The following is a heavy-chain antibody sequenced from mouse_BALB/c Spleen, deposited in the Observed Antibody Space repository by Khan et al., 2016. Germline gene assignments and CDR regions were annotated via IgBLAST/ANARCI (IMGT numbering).Heavy chain of an antibody. CDR1: GFNIKDFY. CDR2: FDPENGET. CDR3: NGVNYGWNVNLDY. J-gene: IGHJ2*01. Sequence: VQLQQSGADLVKSGSSVKLSCTASGFNIKDFYIHWVKQRPEQGLVWIGWFDPENGETECAPKFLGTSTVTADTSCNTAYLQLSSLPSADIAVSYGNGVNYGWNVNLDYWGRGATDTVPS. V-gene: IGHV14-4*02. D-gene: IGHD2-2*01.